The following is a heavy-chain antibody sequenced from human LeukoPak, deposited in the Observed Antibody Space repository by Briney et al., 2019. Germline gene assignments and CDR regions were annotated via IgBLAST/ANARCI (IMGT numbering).Heavy chain of an antibody. V-gene: IGHV4-59*08. Sequence: SETLSLTCTVSGGSISSYYWSWIRQPPGKGLEWIGYIYYSGSTNYNPSLKSRVTISVDTSKNQFSLKLNSLTAEDTAVYYCARAFSSSWYWNWFDPWGQGTLVTVSS. CDR3: ARAFSSSWYWNWFDP. CDR2: IYYSGST. J-gene: IGHJ5*02. CDR1: GGSISSYY. D-gene: IGHD6-13*01.